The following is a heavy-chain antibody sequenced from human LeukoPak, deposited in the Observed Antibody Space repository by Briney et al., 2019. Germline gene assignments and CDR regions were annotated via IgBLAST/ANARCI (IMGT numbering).Heavy chain of an antibody. Sequence: SETLSLTCAVYGGSFSGYYWSWIRQPPGKGLEWIGYIYYSGSTNYNPSLKSRVTISVDTSKNQFSLKLSSVTAADTAVYYCAVGESYDYWGQGTLVTVSS. CDR2: IYYSGST. J-gene: IGHJ4*02. V-gene: IGHV4-59*01. CDR3: AVGESYDY. CDR1: GGSFSGYY. D-gene: IGHD3-10*01.